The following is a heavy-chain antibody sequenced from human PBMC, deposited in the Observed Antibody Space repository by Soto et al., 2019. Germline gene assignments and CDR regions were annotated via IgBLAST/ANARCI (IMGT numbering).Heavy chain of an antibody. V-gene: IGHV1-69*04. CDR2: IIPILGIA. Sequence: ASVKVSCKASGGTFSSYTISWVRQAPGQGLEWMGRIIPILGIANYAQKFQGRVTITADKSTSTAYMELSSLRSEDTAVYYCARDLQQDYGSGSYYYYYMDVWGKGTTVTVSS. D-gene: IGHD3-10*01. J-gene: IGHJ6*03. CDR1: GGTFSSYT. CDR3: ARDLQQDYGSGSYYYYYMDV.